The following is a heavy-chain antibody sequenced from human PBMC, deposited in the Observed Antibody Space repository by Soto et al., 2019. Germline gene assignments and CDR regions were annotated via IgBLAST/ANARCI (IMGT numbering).Heavy chain of an antibody. CDR3: TTGDYYDSSGPMDV. D-gene: IGHD3-22*01. Sequence: GGSLRLSCAASGFTFSNAWMSWVRQAPGKGLEWVGRIKSKTDGGTTDYAAPVKGRFTISRDDSKNTLYLQMNSLKTEDTAVYYCTTGDYYDSSGPMDVWGQGTTVTVSS. CDR1: GFTFSNAW. CDR2: IKSKTDGGTT. V-gene: IGHV3-15*01. J-gene: IGHJ6*02.